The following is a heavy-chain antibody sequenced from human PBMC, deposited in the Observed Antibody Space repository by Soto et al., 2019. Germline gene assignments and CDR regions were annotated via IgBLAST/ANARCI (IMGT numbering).Heavy chain of an antibody. D-gene: IGHD1-1*01. CDR3: ARLGKSTGSDS. Sequence: PSETLSLTCTVSGGSISSGGYYWSWIRQHPGKGLEWIGYIYHSGTTYYNPSLKSRVTISVDTSKNQFSLKLSSVTAADSAVYYCARLGKSTGSDSWGQGTLVTVSS. CDR2: IYHSGTT. CDR1: GGSISSGGYY. V-gene: IGHV4-31*03. J-gene: IGHJ5*01.